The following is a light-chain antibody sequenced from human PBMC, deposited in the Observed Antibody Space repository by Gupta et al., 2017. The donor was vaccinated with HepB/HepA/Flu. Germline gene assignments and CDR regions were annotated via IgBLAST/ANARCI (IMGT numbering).Light chain of an antibody. Sequence: EIVLTQSPGTLSLSPGERATLSCRDSHTVGSSYLAWYQQKPGQAPRLLIYRASTRATGIPDRFSGSGSGTDFTLTISRLEPEDFAVYYCQQYGSSPQTFGQWTKVEIK. CDR3: QQYGSSPQT. V-gene: IGKV3-20*01. CDR2: RAS. J-gene: IGKJ1*01. CDR1: HTVGSSY.